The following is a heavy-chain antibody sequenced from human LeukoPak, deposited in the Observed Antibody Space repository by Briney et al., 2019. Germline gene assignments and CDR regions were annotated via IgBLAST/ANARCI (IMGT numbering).Heavy chain of an antibody. CDR3: ARNFGGGDSSGPYY. D-gene: IGHD3-22*01. CDR1: GFTFSSYW. CDR2: IRSDGSST. Sequence: GGSLRLSCAASGFTFSSYWMEWVRQAPGKGLVWVSRIRSDGSSTNYADSVKGRFIISRDNAKNSLYLQVNSLRAEDTALYYCARNFGGGDSSGPYYWGQGTLVTVSS. J-gene: IGHJ4*02. V-gene: IGHV3-74*01.